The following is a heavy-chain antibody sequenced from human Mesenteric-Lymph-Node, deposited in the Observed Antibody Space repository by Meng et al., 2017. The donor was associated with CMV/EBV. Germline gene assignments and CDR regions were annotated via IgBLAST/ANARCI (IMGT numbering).Heavy chain of an antibody. CDR3: ARDNSQRGRFDP. CDR1: GLTFGGYW. Sequence: GGSLRLSCGVSGLTFGGYWMSWVRQAPGKGLEWVANINPDGSGEYYVDSVKGRFIISRDNAKNSLYLQMSSLRPEDTAVYYCARDNSQRGRFDPWGQGTLVTVSS. D-gene: IGHD6-25*01. J-gene: IGHJ5*02. CDR2: INPDGSGE. V-gene: IGHV3-7*01.